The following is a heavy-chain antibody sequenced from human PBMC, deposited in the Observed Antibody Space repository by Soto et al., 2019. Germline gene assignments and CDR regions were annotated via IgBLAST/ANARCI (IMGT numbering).Heavy chain of an antibody. CDR3: ARRSGDRSRSYGLDV. CDR2: IYPGDSDT. V-gene: IGHV5-51*01. Sequence: GESLKISCKASGYSFTSYWIGWVRQMPGKGLEWMGIIYPGDSDTRYSPSFQGQVTISADKSISTAYLQWSSLKASDTAIYYCARRSGDRSRSYGLDVWGQGTTVTVS. J-gene: IGHJ6*02. CDR1: GYSFTSYW.